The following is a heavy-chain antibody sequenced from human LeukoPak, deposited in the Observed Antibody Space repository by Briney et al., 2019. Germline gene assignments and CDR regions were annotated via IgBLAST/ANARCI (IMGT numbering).Heavy chain of an antibody. V-gene: IGHV3-53*01. D-gene: IGHD2-15*01. J-gene: IGHJ3*02. Sequence: PGGSLRLSCTVSGFTVSTNSMSWVRQTPGKGLEWVSFIYSGGSTHYSDSVKGRFTISRDNSKNTLYPQMNSLRAEDTAVYYCEGWSVDAALDIWGQGTMVTVSS. CDR2: IYSGGST. CDR3: EGWSVDAALDI. CDR1: GFTVSTNS.